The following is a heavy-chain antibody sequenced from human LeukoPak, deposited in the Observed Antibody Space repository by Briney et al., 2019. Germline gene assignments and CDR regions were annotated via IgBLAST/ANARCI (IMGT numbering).Heavy chain of an antibody. Sequence: GRSLRLSCAASGFTFSSYAMHWVRQAPGKGLEWVAVISYDGSNKYYADSVKGRFTISRDNSKNTLYLQMNSLRAEDTAVYYCASSYRGRYRAFDSWGQGTMVTVSS. CDR1: GFTFSSYA. CDR3: ASSYRGRYRAFDS. V-gene: IGHV3-30-3*01. J-gene: IGHJ3*02. D-gene: IGHD1-26*01. CDR2: ISYDGSNK.